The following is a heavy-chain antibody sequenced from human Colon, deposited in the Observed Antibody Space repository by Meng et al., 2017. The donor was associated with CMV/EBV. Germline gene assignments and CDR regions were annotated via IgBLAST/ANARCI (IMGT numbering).Heavy chain of an antibody. J-gene: IGHJ4*02. CDR1: GHTFTGYY. Sequence: ASVKVSCKASGHTFTGYYMLWVRQAPGQGLEWMLWFNPNNDGTKYAQKFQGRVTMSRDTSITTAYMELSSLRSDDTAIYYCARYYWDGGDCSCFDYWGQGTLVTVSS. CDR2: FNPNNDGT. CDR3: ARYYWDGGDCSCFDY. D-gene: IGHD2-21*01. V-gene: IGHV1-2*02.